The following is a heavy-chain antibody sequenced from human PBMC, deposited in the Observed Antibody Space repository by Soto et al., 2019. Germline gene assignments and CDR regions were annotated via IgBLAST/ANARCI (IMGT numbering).Heavy chain of an antibody. Sequence: GGSLRLSCAASGFTFSDYYMTWIRQAPGKGLEWVSYISSTGITAYYADSVKGRFTVSRDNARKSLYLQMNSLRAEDTAVYYCAKGGSTYYFDSWGQGALVTVSS. V-gene: IGHV3-11*01. CDR3: AKGGSTYYFDS. D-gene: IGHD2-2*01. J-gene: IGHJ4*02. CDR2: ISSTGITA. CDR1: GFTFSDYY.